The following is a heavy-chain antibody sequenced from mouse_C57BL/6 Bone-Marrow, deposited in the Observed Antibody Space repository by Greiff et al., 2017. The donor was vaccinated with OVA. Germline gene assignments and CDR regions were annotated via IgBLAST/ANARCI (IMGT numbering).Heavy chain of an antibody. Sequence: VQLKQSGPELVKPGASVKLSCKASGYSFTGYYMNWVKQSPEKSLEWIGEINPSTGGTTYNQKFKAKATLTVDKSSSTAYMQLKSLTSEDSAVDYCARRGYYGSSYVYWGQGTTLTVSS. CDR3: ARRGYYGSSYVY. D-gene: IGHD1-1*01. CDR2: INPSTGGT. CDR1: GYSFTGYY. J-gene: IGHJ2*01. V-gene: IGHV1-42*01.